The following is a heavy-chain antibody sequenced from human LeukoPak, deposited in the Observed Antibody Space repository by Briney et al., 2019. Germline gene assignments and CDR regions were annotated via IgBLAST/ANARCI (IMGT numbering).Heavy chain of an antibody. D-gene: IGHD1-26*01. Sequence: GGSLRLSCAASGFTFSTYPMHWVRQAPGKGLEWVAVISYDGSNKYYADSVKGRFTISRDNSKNTLYLQMNSLRAEDTAVYYCARLKRELLSAFDIWGQGTMVTVSS. CDR1: GFTFSTYP. CDR3: ARLKRELLSAFDI. V-gene: IGHV3-30-3*01. CDR2: ISYDGSNK. J-gene: IGHJ3*02.